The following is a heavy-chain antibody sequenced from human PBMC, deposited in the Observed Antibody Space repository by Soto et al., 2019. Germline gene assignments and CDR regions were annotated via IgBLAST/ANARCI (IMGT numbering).Heavy chain of an antibody. CDR2: IIPIFGTA. V-gene: IGHV1-69*06. D-gene: IGHD3-10*01. J-gene: IGHJ6*02. CDR1: GGTFSSYA. Sequence: GASVEVSCKASGGTFSSYAISWVRQAPGQGLEWMGGIIPIFGTANYAQKFQGRVTITADKSTSTAYMELSSLRSEDTAVYYCARGVRGVIKGYGMDVWGQGTTVTVS. CDR3: ARGVRGVIKGYGMDV.